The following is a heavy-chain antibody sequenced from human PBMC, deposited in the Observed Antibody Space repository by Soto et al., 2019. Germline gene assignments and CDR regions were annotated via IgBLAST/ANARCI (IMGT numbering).Heavy chain of an antibody. D-gene: IGHD2-21*01. J-gene: IGHJ6*01. Sequence: ASVKVSFKASCYTFTIYFMILFRHSPLQWLEVMGFNSAYNVNTNYAQNLHGRVTMTTDTSTSTAYMDLRSLRSDDTAFYYCASGYYCAGERYSGRDDMEVCGQGHTVNVSS. CDR1: CYTFTIYF. CDR3: ASGYYCAGERYSGRDDMEV. V-gene: IGHV1-18*01. CDR2: NSAYNVNT.